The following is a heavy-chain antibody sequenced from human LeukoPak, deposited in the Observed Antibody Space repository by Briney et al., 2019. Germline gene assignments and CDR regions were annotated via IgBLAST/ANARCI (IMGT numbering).Heavy chain of an antibody. J-gene: IGHJ4*02. CDR3: ASLKMDWYYFDY. CDR2: IFYTGST. CDR1: GGSINSTTHY. D-gene: IGHD3/OR15-3a*01. Sequence: PSETLSLTCTVSGGSINSTTHYWGWIRQPPGKGLEWIGSIFYTGSTYYSPSLKSRVITSVAPSKNQFSLKLSSVTAADTAVYYCASLKMDWYYFDYWGQGTLVTVSS. V-gene: IGHV4-39*01.